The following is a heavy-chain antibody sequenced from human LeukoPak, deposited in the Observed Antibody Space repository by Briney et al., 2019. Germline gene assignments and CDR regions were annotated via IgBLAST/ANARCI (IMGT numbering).Heavy chain of an antibody. CDR1: GFTFSNAW. CDR3: SKQGDYGEVAY. V-gene: IGHV3-15*01. J-gene: IGHJ4*02. CDR2: IKSKSHGETT. Sequence: GGSLRLSCAASGFTFSNAWMSWVRQAPGKGLEWVGRIKSKSHGETTDYAAPVKGRFTISRDDSKNTLYLQMNSLKSEDTALYYCSKQGDYGEVAYWGQGALVTVSS. D-gene: IGHD4-17*01.